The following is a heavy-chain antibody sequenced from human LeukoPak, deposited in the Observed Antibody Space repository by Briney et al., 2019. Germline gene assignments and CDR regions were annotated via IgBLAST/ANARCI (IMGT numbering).Heavy chain of an antibody. Sequence: ASVKVSCKASGYTFTSYGISWVRQAPGQGLEWMGWISAYNGNTNYAQKLQGRVTMTTDTSTSTAYMELRSLRSDDTAVYYCARDFRGYCSSTSCYFSSWFDPWGQGTLVTVSS. J-gene: IGHJ5*02. CDR1: GYTFTSYG. CDR2: ISAYNGNT. D-gene: IGHD2-2*01. CDR3: ARDFRGYCSSTSCYFSSWFDP. V-gene: IGHV1-18*01.